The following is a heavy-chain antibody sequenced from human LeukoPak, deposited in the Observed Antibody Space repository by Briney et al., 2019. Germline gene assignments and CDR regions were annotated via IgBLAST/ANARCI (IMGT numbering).Heavy chain of an antibody. CDR1: GFTFGDYA. Sequence: GGSLRLSCTASGFTFGDYAMSWVRQAPGKGLEWVGFIRSKAYGGTTEYAASVKGRFTISRDDSKSIAYLQMNSLKTEDTAVYYCTRARGYWYPPPAFDYWGQGTLVTVSS. CDR2: IRSKAYGGTT. V-gene: IGHV3-49*04. D-gene: IGHD2-8*02. CDR3: TRARGYWYPPPAFDY. J-gene: IGHJ4*02.